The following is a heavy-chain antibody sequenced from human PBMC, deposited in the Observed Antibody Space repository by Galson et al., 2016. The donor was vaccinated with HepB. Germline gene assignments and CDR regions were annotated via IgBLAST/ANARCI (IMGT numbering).Heavy chain of an antibody. Sequence: QSGAEVKKPGESLKISCKGSGYYFTTYFIAWVRQMPGKGLEWMGIIYPGDSETRYSPSFQGQVTISADKAFSTAYLQWSSLKASDTAMYYCARPKERAHFVGFDYWGQGTLVTVSS. CDR1: GYYFTTYF. J-gene: IGHJ4*02. CDR2: IYPGDSET. D-gene: IGHD1-1*01. CDR3: ARPKERAHFVGFDY. V-gene: IGHV5-51*01.